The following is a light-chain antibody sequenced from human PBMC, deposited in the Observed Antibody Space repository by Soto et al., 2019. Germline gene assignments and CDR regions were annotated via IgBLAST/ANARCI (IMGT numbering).Light chain of an antibody. CDR2: GNT. Sequence: QSVLTQPPSVSGAPGQRVTISCTGSSSNIGAGYDVHWYRQVPGTAPKLLIFGNTNRPSGVPDRFSGSKSGSSASLAITGLQAEDESEYYCQSYDSSLTGSLFGGGTKLTVL. CDR3: QSYDSSLTGSL. V-gene: IGLV1-40*01. J-gene: IGLJ3*02. CDR1: SSNIGAGYD.